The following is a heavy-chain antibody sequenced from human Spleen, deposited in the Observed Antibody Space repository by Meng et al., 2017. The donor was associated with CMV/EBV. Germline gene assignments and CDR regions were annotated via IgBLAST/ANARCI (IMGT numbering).Heavy chain of an antibody. CDR2: ISSSSSYI. CDR3: ARDKGYSSSWPGFFDY. J-gene: IGHJ4*02. V-gene: IGHV3-21*01. CDR1: GFTFDDYA. D-gene: IGHD6-13*01. Sequence: GESPRISCTASGFTFDDYAMHWVRQAPGKGLEWVSSISSSSSYIYYADSVKGRFTISRDNAKNSLYLQMNSLRAEYTAVYYCARDKGYSSSWPGFFDYWGQGTLVTVSS.